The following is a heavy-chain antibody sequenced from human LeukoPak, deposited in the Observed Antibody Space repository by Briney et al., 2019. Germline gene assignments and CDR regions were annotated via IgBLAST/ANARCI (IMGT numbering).Heavy chain of an antibody. D-gene: IGHD2-2*01. CDR3: AREVDAAAAYNWFDP. CDR2: ISHSGST. J-gene: IGHJ5*02. CDR1: GYSISSGYY. V-gene: IGHV4-38-2*02. Sequence: SETLSLTCTVSGYSISSGYYWGWIRQPPGKGLKWIGSISHSGSTYYNPSLKSRVTISVDTSKNQFSLKLSSVTAADTAVYYCAREVDAAAAYNWFDPWGQGTQVTVSS.